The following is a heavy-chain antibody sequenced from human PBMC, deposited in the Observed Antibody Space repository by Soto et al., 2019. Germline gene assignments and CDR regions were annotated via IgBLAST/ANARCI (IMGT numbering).Heavy chain of an antibody. Sequence: RASVKVSCKASGYTFTSYYMHWVRPAPGQGLEWMGIINPSGGSTSYAQKFQGRVTMTRDTSTSTVYMELSSLRSEDTAVYYCARATYYYDSSGHLAGLDYWGQGTLVTVSS. V-gene: IGHV1-46*01. D-gene: IGHD3-22*01. J-gene: IGHJ4*02. CDR3: ARATYYYDSSGHLAGLDY. CDR1: GYTFTSYY. CDR2: INPSGGST.